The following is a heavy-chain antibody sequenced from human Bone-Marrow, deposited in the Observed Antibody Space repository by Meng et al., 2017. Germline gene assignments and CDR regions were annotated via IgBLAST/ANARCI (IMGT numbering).Heavy chain of an antibody. V-gene: IGHV4-31*01. CDR2: IYYTENT. CDR3: ARGRASCSSGGCSLGWFDP. CDR1: GGSINSAGYY. Sequence: GPLQESGPGLVKPAQSLSLTCSVSGGSINSAGYYWSWIRQHPGKGLEWIGYIYYTENTYYNPSLKSPMTISLDKSKNQFSLKLNSVTVADTAVYYCARGRASCSSGGCSLGWFDPWGQGTLVTVSS. D-gene: IGHD2-15*01. J-gene: IGHJ5*02.